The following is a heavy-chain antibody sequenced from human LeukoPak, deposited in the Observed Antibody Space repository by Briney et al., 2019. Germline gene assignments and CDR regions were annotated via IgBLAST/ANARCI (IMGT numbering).Heavy chain of an antibody. Sequence: SETLSLTCTVPGGSISSSSYYWGWIRQPPGKGLEWIGSIYYSGSTYYNPSLKSRVTISVDTSKNQFSLKLSSVTAADTAVYYCALRGGPNYDILRAPRGHDAFDIWGQGTMVTVSS. CDR2: IYYSGST. CDR3: ALRGGPNYDILRAPRGHDAFDI. D-gene: IGHD3-9*01. CDR1: GGSISSSSYY. J-gene: IGHJ3*02. V-gene: IGHV4-39*07.